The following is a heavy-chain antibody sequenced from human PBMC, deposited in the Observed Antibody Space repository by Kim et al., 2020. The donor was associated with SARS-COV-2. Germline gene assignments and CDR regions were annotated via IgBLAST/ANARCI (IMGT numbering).Heavy chain of an antibody. CDR3: ARARITMIVVVKYFDY. Sequence: PSPEDRVTISVDTSKNQFALKLSSVTAADTSVYYCARARITMIVVVKYFDYWGQGTLVTVSS. V-gene: IGHV4-31*02. J-gene: IGHJ4*02. D-gene: IGHD3-22*01.